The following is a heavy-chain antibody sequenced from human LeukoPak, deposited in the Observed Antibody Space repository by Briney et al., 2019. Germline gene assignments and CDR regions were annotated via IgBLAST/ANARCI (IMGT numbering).Heavy chain of an antibody. CDR1: GFTFRNYW. CDR3: ARGRLGYCTNGVCYDIYYYYYGMDV. D-gene: IGHD2-8*01. V-gene: IGHV3-7*01. Sequence: GGSLRLSCAASGFTFRNYWMSWVRQAPGKGLEWVANIKQDGSKKNYLDSVKGRFTISRDNSQNSLYLQMNSLRAEDTAVYYCARGRLGYCTNGVCYDIYYYYYGMDVWGQGTTVTVSS. CDR2: IKQDGSKK. J-gene: IGHJ6*02.